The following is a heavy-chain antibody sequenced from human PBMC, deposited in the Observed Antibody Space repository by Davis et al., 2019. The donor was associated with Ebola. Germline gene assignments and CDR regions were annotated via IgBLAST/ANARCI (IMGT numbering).Heavy chain of an antibody. J-gene: IGHJ6*02. CDR2: ISGSGGST. Sequence: GESLKISCAASGFTFSSYAMSWVRQAPGKGLEWVSAISGSGGSTYYADSVKGRFTISRDNSKNTLYLQMNSLRAEDTAVYYCAKDQHSGWYSSDYYYGMDVWGQGTTVTVS. CDR1: GFTFSSYA. V-gene: IGHV3-23*01. D-gene: IGHD6-19*01. CDR3: AKDQHSGWYSSDYYYGMDV.